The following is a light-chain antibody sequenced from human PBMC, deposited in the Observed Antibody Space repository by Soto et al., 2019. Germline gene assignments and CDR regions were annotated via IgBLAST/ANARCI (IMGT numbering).Light chain of an antibody. CDR1: QSISSW. V-gene: IGKV1-5*01. J-gene: IGKJ4*01. CDR3: QQHSNCPLT. Sequence: DIQMTQSPSTLSASVGYRVTITCLASQSISSWLAWYQQKPGKAPKLLIYDASSLESGVPSRFSGSGSGTEFTLTISSLEPEDFAVYYCQQHSNCPLTFGGGTEVDIK. CDR2: DAS.